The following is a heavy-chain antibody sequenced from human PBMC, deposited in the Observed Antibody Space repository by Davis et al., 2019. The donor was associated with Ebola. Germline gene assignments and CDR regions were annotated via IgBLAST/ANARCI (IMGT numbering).Heavy chain of an antibody. CDR1: GFTFSSYA. Sequence: GESLKISCSASGFTFSSYAMHWVRQALGKGLEYVSAISSNGGSTYYADSVKGRFTISRDNSKNTLYLQMSSLRAEDTAVYYCVRAYYGASYWGQGTLVTVSS. D-gene: IGHD4-17*01. CDR2: ISSNGGST. J-gene: IGHJ4*02. CDR3: VRAYYGASY. V-gene: IGHV3-64D*08.